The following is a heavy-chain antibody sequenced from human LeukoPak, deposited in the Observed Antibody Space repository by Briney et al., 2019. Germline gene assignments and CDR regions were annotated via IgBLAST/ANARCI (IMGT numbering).Heavy chain of an antibody. D-gene: IGHD1-1*01. V-gene: IGHV1-69*13. CDR1: GGTFSSYA. J-gene: IGHJ6*03. CDR2: IILIFGTA. CDR3: ARWNSKDYYYYMDV. Sequence: SAKVSCKASGGTFSSYAISWVRQAPGQGLEWMGGIILIFGTANYAQKFQGRVTITADESTSTAYMELSSLRSEDTAVYYCARWNSKDYYYYMDVWGKGTTVTISS.